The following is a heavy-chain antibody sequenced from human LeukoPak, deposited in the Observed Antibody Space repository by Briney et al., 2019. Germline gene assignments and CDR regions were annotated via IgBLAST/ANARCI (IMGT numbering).Heavy chain of an antibody. D-gene: IGHD3-10*01. Sequence: ASVKVSCKASGYTFTSYGISWVRQAPGQGLEWMGWISAYKGNTNYAQKLQGRVTMTTDTSTSTAYMELRSLRSDDTAVYYCARVTTWFGESENDYWGQGTLVTVSS. CDR1: GYTFTSYG. V-gene: IGHV1-18*01. CDR2: ISAYKGNT. J-gene: IGHJ4*02. CDR3: ARVTTWFGESENDY.